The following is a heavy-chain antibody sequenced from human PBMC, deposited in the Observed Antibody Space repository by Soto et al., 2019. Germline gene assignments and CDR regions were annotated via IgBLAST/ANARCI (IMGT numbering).Heavy chain of an antibody. Sequence: QLQLQESGPGLVKPSETLSLTCTVSGGSISSSSYYWGWIRQPPGKGLEWIGSIYYSGSTYYNPSLKSRVTISVDTSKNQFSLKLSSVTAADTAVYYCACPNSPGDYEYYFDYWGQGTLVTVSS. CDR2: IYYSGST. J-gene: IGHJ4*02. V-gene: IGHV4-39*01. D-gene: IGHD4-17*01. CDR1: GGSISSSSYY. CDR3: ACPNSPGDYEYYFDY.